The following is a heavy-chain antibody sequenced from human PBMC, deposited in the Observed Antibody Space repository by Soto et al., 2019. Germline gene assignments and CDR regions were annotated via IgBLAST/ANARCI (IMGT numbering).Heavy chain of an antibody. CDR2: INHSGST. D-gene: IGHD3-3*01. J-gene: IGHJ4*02. Sequence: SETLSLTCAVYGGSFSGYYWSWIRQPPGKGLEWIGEINHSGSTNYSPSLKSRVTISVDTSKNQFSLKLSSVTAADTAVYYCARGNKYYDFWSGYYSRPNFDYWGQGTLVTVSS. CDR3: ARGNKYYDFWSGYYSRPNFDY. CDR1: GGSFSGYY. V-gene: IGHV4-34*01.